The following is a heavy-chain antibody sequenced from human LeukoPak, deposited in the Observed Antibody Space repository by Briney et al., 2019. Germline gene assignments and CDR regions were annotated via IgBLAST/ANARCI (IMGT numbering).Heavy chain of an antibody. J-gene: IGHJ4*02. CDR3: AKDTYYGSGTFYDGYFDY. CDR1: GFTLRNNA. CDR2: ISGGGSAS. Sequence: GGPLRLSCAASGFTLRNNAMPWVRQAPGRGLEGVPVISGGGSASYYTDSVKGRFTISRDDSKNTLYLQMNRLRADDTAVYFCAKDTYYGSGTFYDGYFDYCGQGALVTVSS. V-gene: IGHV3-23*01. D-gene: IGHD3-10*01.